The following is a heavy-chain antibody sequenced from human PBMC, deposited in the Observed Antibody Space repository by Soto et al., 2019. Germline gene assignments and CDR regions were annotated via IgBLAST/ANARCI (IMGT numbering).Heavy chain of an antibody. D-gene: IGHD2-15*01. Sequence: PSETLSLTCTVSGVSINTNNYYWGWVRQPPGKGLEWIGNIFYSGSTFYNPSLRSRLTISVDTSKNQFSLRLNSVTAADAAVYYCAGFVVPASRNTGFDYWGQGTLVTV. J-gene: IGHJ4*02. CDR1: GVSINTNNYY. CDR2: IFYSGST. V-gene: IGHV4-39*01. CDR3: AGFVVPASRNTGFDY.